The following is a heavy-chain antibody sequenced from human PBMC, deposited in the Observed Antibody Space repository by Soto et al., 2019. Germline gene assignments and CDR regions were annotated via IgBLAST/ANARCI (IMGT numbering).Heavy chain of an antibody. J-gene: IGHJ5*02. CDR1: GGSISSYY. V-gene: IGHV4-59*08. D-gene: IGHD6-13*01. Sequence: SETLSLTCTVSGGSISSYYWSWIRQPPGKGLEWIGYIYYSGSTNYNPSLKSRVTISVDTSKNQFSLKLSSVTAADTAAYYCASTLAADRYNWFDPWGQGTLVTVSS. CDR3: ASTLAADRYNWFDP. CDR2: IYYSGST.